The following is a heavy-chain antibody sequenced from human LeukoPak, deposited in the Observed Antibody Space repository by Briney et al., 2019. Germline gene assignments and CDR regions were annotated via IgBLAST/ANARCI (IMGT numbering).Heavy chain of an antibody. CDR1: GFTFSTYA. V-gene: IGHV3-23*01. J-gene: IGHJ1*01. CDR2: ISGSGGST. CDR3: ARDEGYFQH. Sequence: GGSLRLSCAASGFTFSTYAMSWVRQAPGTGLEWVSVISGSGGSTYYTDSVKGRFTISRDNSESTLYLQMNSLRAEDTAVYYCARDEGYFQHWGQGTLVIVSS.